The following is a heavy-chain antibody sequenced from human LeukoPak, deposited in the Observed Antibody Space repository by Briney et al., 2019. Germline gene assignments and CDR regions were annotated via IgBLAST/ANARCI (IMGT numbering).Heavy chain of an antibody. D-gene: IGHD3-10*01. Sequence: ASVKVSCKASGYTFTSYGISWVRQAPGQGLEWMGWISAYNGNTNYAQKLQGRVTMTTDTSTSTAYMELRSLRSDDTAVYYCAREVVPNYYGSGSVSDYYYYYGMDVWGKGTTVTVSS. CDR3: AREVVPNYYGSGSVSDYYYYYGMDV. CDR2: ISAYNGNT. CDR1: GYTFTSYG. J-gene: IGHJ6*04. V-gene: IGHV1-18*04.